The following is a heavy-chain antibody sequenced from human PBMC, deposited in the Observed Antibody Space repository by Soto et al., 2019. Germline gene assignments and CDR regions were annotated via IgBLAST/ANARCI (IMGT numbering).Heavy chain of an antibody. CDR1: GFSLSTSGVG. CDR2: IYWDDDK. V-gene: IGHV2-5*02. J-gene: IGHJ4*02. D-gene: IGHD3-10*01. Sequence: QITLKESGPTLVKPTQTLTLTCTFSGFSLSTSGVGVGWIRQPPGKALEWLALIYWDDDKRYSPSLKSRLTNTKNNSKYLVVLTVTDMDPVDTATYYCAHSRDGDASDYWGQGTLVTVSS. CDR3: AHSRDGDASDY.